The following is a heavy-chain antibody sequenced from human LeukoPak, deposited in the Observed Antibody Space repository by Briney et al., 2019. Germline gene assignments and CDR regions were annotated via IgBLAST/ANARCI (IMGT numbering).Heavy chain of an antibody. Sequence: ASVKVSCKVSGYTLTELSMHWVRQAPGKGLEWMGGFDPEDGETIYAQKFQGRVTMTEDTSTDTAYMELSSLGSEDTAVYYCTKYFSVVVVAGSWFDPWGQGTLVTVSS. D-gene: IGHD2-15*01. V-gene: IGHV1-24*01. J-gene: IGHJ5*02. CDR3: TKYFSVVVVAGSWFDP. CDR2: FDPEDGET. CDR1: GYTLTELS.